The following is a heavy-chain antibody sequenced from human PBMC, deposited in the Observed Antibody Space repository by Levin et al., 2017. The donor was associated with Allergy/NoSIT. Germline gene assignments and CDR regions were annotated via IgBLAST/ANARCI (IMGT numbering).Heavy chain of an antibody. Sequence: PGESLKISCAASGFTFNNAWMSWVRQAPGKGLEWVGRIKSKTDGGTADYAAPVKGRSTISRDESKNTLFLQMNSMKTEDTAVYYCTGPWGSGNYYCSWGQGTLVTVSS. V-gene: IGHV3-15*01. D-gene: IGHD3-10*01. CDR2: IKSKTDGGTA. J-gene: IGHJ5*02. CDR1: GFTFNNAW. CDR3: TGPWGSGNYYCS.